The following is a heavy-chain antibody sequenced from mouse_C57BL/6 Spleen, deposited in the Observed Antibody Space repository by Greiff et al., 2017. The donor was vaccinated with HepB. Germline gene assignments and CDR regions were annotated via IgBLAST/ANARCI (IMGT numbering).Heavy chain of an antibody. Sequence: QVHVKQPGAELVRPGTSVKLSCKASGYTFTSYWMHWVKQRPGQGLEWIGVIDPSDSYTNYNQKFKGKATLTVDTSSSTAYMQLSSLTSEDSAVYYCAGGKYYYAMDYWGQGTSVTVSS. CDR1: GYTFTSYW. CDR3: AGGKYYYAMDY. CDR2: IDPSDSYT. D-gene: IGHD2-1*01. V-gene: IGHV1-59*01. J-gene: IGHJ4*01.